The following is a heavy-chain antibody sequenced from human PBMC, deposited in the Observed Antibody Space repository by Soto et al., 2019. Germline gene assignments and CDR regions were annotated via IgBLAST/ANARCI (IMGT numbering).Heavy chain of an antibody. CDR1: GFPFRSYV. D-gene: IGHD4-4*01. CDR3: AKDSNKYSSSLRGRYFDY. J-gene: IGHJ4*02. Sequence: GGSLRLSCEASGFPFRSYVMSWVRQAQGKGLGWVSGISGGGSNTFYADSVKGRFTISRDNSKNTLLLQMNSLGAEDTAVYYCAKDSNKYSSSLRGRYFDYWGQGTGVTVSS. CDR2: ISGGGSNT. V-gene: IGHV3-23*01.